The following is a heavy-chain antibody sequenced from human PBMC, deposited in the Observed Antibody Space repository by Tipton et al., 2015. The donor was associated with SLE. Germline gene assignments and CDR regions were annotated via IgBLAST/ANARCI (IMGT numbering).Heavy chain of an antibody. D-gene: IGHD3-3*01. CDR1: GFTFSSYD. CDR2: IRYDGSSE. V-gene: IGHV3-30*02. CDR3: AKHGVYGMDV. J-gene: IGHJ6*02. Sequence: SGFTFSSYDMDWVRQTPGKGLEWVAFIRYDGSSEYYADSVKGRFTIGRDKSKNTLYLQMNSLRPVDTAVYYCAKHGVYGMDVWGRGTAVTVSS.